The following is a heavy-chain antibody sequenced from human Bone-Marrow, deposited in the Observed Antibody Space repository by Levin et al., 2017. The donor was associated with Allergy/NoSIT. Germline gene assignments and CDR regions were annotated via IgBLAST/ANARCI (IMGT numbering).Heavy chain of an antibody. J-gene: IGHJ6*02. CDR3: TRGSLEMDV. V-gene: IGHV3-53*01. Sequence: HAGGSLRLSCVASGLSVSNNYMNWVRQAPGRGLEWVSVLYSGGTKYYAESVKGRFTISRDSSKNTLYLQMNSLRAEDTAVYYCTRGSLEMDVWGQGTTVTVSS. CDR2: LYSGGTK. D-gene: IGHD1-1*01. CDR1: GLSVSNNY.